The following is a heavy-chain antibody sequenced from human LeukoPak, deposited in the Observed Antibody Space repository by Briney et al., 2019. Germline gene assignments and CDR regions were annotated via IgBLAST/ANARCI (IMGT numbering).Heavy chain of an antibody. CDR3: AMFSYDFWSGYPFGP. CDR2: TYYSGST. J-gene: IGHJ5*02. D-gene: IGHD3-3*01. CDR1: GGSISSSSYY. V-gene: IGHV4-39*01. Sequence: SETLSLTCTVSGGSISSSSYYWGWIRQPPGKGLEWIGSTYYSGSTYYNPSLKSRVTISVDTSKNQFSLKLSSVTAADTAVYYCAMFSYDFWSGYPFGPWGQGTLVTVSS.